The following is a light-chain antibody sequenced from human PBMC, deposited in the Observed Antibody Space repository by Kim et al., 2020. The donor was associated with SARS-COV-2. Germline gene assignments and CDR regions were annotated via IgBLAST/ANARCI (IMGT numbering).Light chain of an antibody. Sequence: LSPGERATLSCWASPSVSSYLAWYQQKPGQAPRLLIYDASNRATGIPARFSGSGSGTDFTLTISSLEPEDFAVYYCQQRSNWPKYTFGQGTKLEIK. V-gene: IGKV3-11*01. CDR3: QQRSNWPKYT. J-gene: IGKJ2*01. CDR2: DAS. CDR1: PSVSSY.